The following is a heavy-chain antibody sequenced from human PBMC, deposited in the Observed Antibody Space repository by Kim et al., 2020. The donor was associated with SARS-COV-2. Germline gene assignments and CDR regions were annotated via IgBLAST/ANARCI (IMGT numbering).Heavy chain of an antibody. J-gene: IGHJ4*02. CDR2: ISSSSSST. D-gene: IGHD4-17*01. Sequence: GGSLRLSCAASGFTFSSNSMNWVRQAPGKGLEWVSYISSSSSSTYYADSVKGRFTISRDNAKNSLYLQMNSLRDEDTAVYYCARGPYTSTTVTIFDYWGQGTLVTVSS. V-gene: IGHV3-48*02. CDR3: ARGPYTSTTVTIFDY. CDR1: GFTFSSNS.